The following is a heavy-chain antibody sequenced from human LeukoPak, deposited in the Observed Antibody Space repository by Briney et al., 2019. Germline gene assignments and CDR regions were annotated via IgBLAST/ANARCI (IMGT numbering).Heavy chain of an antibody. CDR1: GFTFSSYG. Sequence: GGSLRLSCAASGFTFSSYGMHWVRRAPGKGLEWVAVIWYDGSNKYYADSVKGRFTISRDNSKNTLYLQMNSLRAEDTAVYYCARDNDFLYYFDYWGQGTLVTVSS. CDR3: ARDNDFLYYFDY. D-gene: IGHD3-3*01. CDR2: IWYDGSNK. V-gene: IGHV3-33*01. J-gene: IGHJ4*02.